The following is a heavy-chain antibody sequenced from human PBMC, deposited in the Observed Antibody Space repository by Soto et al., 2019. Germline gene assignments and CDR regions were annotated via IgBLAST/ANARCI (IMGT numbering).Heavy chain of an antibody. Sequence: GASVKVSCKASGGTFDSYGISWVRQAPGQGLDWMGVIIPLYGTVNYAQKFQGRVTITADKSTSTAYMELSSLRSEDTAVYYCASSESKDYYDSSGYYFAFDYWGQGTLVTVSS. CDR3: ASSESKDYYDSSGYYFAFDY. CDR2: IIPLYGTV. D-gene: IGHD3-22*01. J-gene: IGHJ4*02. CDR1: GGTFDSYG. V-gene: IGHV1-69*06.